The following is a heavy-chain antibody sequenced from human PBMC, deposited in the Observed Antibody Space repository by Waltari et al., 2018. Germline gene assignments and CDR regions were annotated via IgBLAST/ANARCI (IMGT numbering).Heavy chain of an antibody. Sequence: EAQMSESGGGSVQSGGSLTLSCDVSGMGVRNYAMSWVRQAPGEGLEWVSLIDSGGSMTYYSDSVEGRFTISRDNARNTVYLQMSSLRVEDTAIYYCTKAPADGDVFDVWGHGTEVSVSS. CDR3: TKAPADGDVFDV. CDR1: GMGVRNYA. V-gene: IGHV3-23*03. D-gene: IGHD7-27*01. CDR2: IDSGGSMT. J-gene: IGHJ3*01.